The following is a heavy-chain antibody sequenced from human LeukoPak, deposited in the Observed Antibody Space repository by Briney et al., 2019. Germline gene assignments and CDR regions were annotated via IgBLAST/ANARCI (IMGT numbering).Heavy chain of an antibody. CDR2: INPSSGST. J-gene: IGHJ4*02. CDR1: GYTFTSYF. V-gene: IGHV1-46*01. Sequence: AASVKVSCKASGYTFTSYFVQWVRQAPGQGLEWMGIINPSSGSTAYAQKFQGRLIMTRDTSTSSVYMELSSLRSEDTAIYYCARAYYYESSGYYPGGDYWGQGTLVTVSS. D-gene: IGHD3-22*01. CDR3: ARAYYYESSGYYPGGDY.